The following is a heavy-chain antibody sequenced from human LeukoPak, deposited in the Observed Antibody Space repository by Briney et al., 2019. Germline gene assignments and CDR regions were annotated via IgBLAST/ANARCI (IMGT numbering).Heavy chain of an antibody. CDR1: GFTFSSYW. J-gene: IGHJ6*02. CDR2: INSDGSST. CDR3: ARDNIVVVPAAAITYYYGMDV. Sequence: PGGSLRLSCAASGFTFSSYWMHWVRQAPGKGLVWVSRINSDGSSTSYADSVKGRFTISRDNAKNTLYLQMNSLRAEDTAVYYCARDNIVVVPAAAITYYYGMDVWGQGTTVTVSS. V-gene: IGHV3-74*01. D-gene: IGHD2-2*01.